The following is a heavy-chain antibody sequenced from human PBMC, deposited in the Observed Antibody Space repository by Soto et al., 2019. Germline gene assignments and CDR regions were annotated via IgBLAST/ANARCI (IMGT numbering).Heavy chain of an antibody. CDR3: ASTVTGRCSSSHLYYYYGMAV. CDR2: IIPIFGTA. Sequence: QVQLVQSGAEVKKPGSSVKVSCKASGGTFSSYAISWVRQAPGQGLEWMGGIIPIFGTANYAQKFQGRVTITADESTSTAYRELSSLSFEDTAVYYCASTVTGRCSSSHLYYYYGMAVWVQWTRVTVSS. J-gene: IGHJ6*02. CDR1: GGTFSSYA. V-gene: IGHV1-69*01. D-gene: IGHD2-2*01.